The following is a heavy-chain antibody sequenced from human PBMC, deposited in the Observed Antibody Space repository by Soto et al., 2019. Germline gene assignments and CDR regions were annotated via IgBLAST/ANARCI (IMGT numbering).Heavy chain of an antibody. CDR1: GFTFSSYG. J-gene: IGHJ5*02. CDR2: ISYDGSNK. D-gene: IGHD3-3*01. Sequence: VGSLRLSCAASGFTFSSYGMHWVRQAPGKGLEWVAVISYDGSNKYYADSVKGRFTISRDNSKNTLYLQMNSLRAEDTAVYYCAKDPGFWSGYYTRWFDPWGQGTLVTVSS. V-gene: IGHV3-30*18. CDR3: AKDPGFWSGYYTRWFDP.